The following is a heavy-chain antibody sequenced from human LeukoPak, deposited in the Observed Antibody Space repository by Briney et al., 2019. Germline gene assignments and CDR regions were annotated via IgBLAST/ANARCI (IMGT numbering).Heavy chain of an antibody. CDR3: AREEQGIAVPFDY. Sequence: GGSLRLSCAASGFTFSSYEMNWVRQAPGKGLEWVSYISSSGSTIYYADSVKVRFTISRDNAKNSLYLQMNSLRAEDTAVYYCAREEQGIAVPFDYWGQGTLVTVSS. J-gene: IGHJ4*02. V-gene: IGHV3-48*03. CDR2: ISSSGSTI. D-gene: IGHD6-19*01. CDR1: GFTFSSYE.